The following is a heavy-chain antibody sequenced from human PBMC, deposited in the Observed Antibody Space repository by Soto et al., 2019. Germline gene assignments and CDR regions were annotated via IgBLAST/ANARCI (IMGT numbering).Heavy chain of an antibody. CDR2: ISNSSSYI. J-gene: IGHJ6*02. Sequence: GGSLRLSCAASGFTFSSYSMNWVRQAPGKGLEWVSSISNSSSYIYYADSVKGRFTISRDNAKNSLYLQMNSLRAEDTAVYYCARGHLWFGELSSGMDVWGQGTTVTVSS. V-gene: IGHV3-21*01. CDR1: GFTFSSYS. CDR3: ARGHLWFGELSSGMDV. D-gene: IGHD3-10*01.